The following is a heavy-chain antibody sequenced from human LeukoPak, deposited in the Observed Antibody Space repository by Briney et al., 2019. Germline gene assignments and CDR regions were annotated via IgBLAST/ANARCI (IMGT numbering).Heavy chain of an antibody. V-gene: IGHV3-30-3*01. CDR2: ISYDGGNK. D-gene: IGHD3-10*01. J-gene: IGHJ4*02. Sequence: GSLRLSCAASGFTFSTYAMHWVRQAPGKGLEWVTVISYDGGNKYYADSVKGRFTISRDNSKNTLYLQMNSLRAEDTAVYYCVRGGIWFGELLSHYYFDYWGQGTQVTVPS. CDR1: GFTFSTYA. CDR3: VRGGIWFGELLSHYYFDY.